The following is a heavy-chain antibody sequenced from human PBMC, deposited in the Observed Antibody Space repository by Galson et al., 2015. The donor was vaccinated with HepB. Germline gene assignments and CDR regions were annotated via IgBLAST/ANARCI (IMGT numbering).Heavy chain of an antibody. CDR1: GFIFSDYN. CDR2: ITTVGSAM. Sequence: SLRLSCAASGFIFSDYNMNWVRQAPGKGLEWVSYITTVGSAMEYAGSVKGRFIISRDNAKNSLYLQMNGLREEDTAVYYCARIGSDWLLFDYWGQGILVTVSS. CDR3: ARIGSDWLLFDY. J-gene: IGHJ4*02. D-gene: IGHD6-19*01. V-gene: IGHV3-48*02.